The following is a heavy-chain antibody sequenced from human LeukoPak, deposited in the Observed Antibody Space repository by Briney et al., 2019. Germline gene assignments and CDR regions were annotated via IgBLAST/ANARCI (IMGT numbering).Heavy chain of an antibody. CDR3: ASSTRDYYYSYGMDI. CDR2: ISSIGTTI. CDR1: GFTFSNYY. Sequence: PGGSLRLSCAASGFTFSNYYMSWIRQAPGKGLEWLSYISSIGTTIDYADSVKGRFTISRDNAKNSPFLQMNSLRVEDTAVYYCASSTRDYYYSYGMDIWGQGTTVTVSS. D-gene: IGHD3-3*02. V-gene: IGHV3-11*01. J-gene: IGHJ6*02.